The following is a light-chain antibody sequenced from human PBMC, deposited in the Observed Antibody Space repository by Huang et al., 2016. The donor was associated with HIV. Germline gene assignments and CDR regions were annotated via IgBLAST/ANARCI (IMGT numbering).Light chain of an antibody. Sequence: ENLITQSPSTLSVSPGESATLSCRASPSVFTTLAWYQQKPGQAPKLLIYGSSTRAAGIPARFSGSGSGTDFTLTISSLQSEDFAVYYCQQYNTSPRTFGQGTKVEV. CDR2: GSS. J-gene: IGKJ1*01. CDR1: PSVFTT. V-gene: IGKV3-15*01. CDR3: QQYNTSPRT.